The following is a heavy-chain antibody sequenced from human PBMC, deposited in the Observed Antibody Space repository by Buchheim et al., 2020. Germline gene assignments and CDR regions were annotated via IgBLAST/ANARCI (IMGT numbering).Heavy chain of an antibody. V-gene: IGHV3-48*03. D-gene: IGHD3-3*01. CDR2: ISSSGSNI. Sequence: EVQLVESGGGLVQPGGSLRLSCAASGFTFSSYEMNWVRQAPGKGLEWVSYISSSGSNIYSADSVKGRFTISRDNAKNSMYLQMNSLRAEDTAVYYCARWADYDFWSGTHYGMDVWGQGTT. CDR3: ARWADYDFWSGTHYGMDV. CDR1: GFTFSSYE. J-gene: IGHJ6*02.